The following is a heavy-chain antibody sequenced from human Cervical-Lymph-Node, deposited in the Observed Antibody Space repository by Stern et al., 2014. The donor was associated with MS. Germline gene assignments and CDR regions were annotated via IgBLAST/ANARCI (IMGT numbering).Heavy chain of an antibody. CDR1: GGTFGSFA. V-gene: IGHV1-69*06. J-gene: IGHJ4*02. Sequence: MQLVESGAEVKKPAYSVKVTCKASGGTFGSFAINWVRQAPGQGLEWMGGIIPIFGTALYAQTCKGRVTLTVDKSTGTAHMELRSLRSEDTALYYCARDSTGYERFDNWGQGTLVTVTS. CDR2: IIPIFGTA. CDR3: ARDSTGYERFDN. D-gene: IGHD2-2*01.